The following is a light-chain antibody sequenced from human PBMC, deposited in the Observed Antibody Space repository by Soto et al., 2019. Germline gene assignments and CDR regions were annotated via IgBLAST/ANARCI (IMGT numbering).Light chain of an antibody. CDR1: QSVSSN. Sequence: EIVMTQSPATLSVSPGERATLSCRASQSVSSNLAWYQQKPGQAPRLRIYGASTRATGIPARFSGSGSGTEFTLTISSRQSEDFAVYYCQQYNNWPPAWTFGQGTKVEIK. V-gene: IGKV3-15*01. J-gene: IGKJ1*01. CDR3: QQYNNWPPAWT. CDR2: GAS.